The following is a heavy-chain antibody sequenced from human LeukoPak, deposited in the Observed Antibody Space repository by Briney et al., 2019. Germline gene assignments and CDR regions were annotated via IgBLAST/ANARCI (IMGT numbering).Heavy chain of an antibody. CDR3: ARSRSSGYLHAFDI. J-gene: IGHJ3*02. D-gene: IGHD3-22*01. CDR1: GYSFTNYW. V-gene: IGHV5-51*01. CDR2: LYPGDSDT. Sequence: PGESLKISCKGSGYSFTNYWINWVRQMPGKGLEWMGILYPGDSDTRYSPSFQGQVTISADKSISTAYLQWSSLKASDTAMYYCARSRSSGYLHAFDIWGQGTMVTVSS.